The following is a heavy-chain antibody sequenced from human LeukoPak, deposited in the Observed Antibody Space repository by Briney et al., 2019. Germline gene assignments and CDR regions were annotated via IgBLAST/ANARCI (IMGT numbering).Heavy chain of an antibody. CDR1: GGSISSGSYY. J-gene: IGHJ3*02. CDR3: AKIPYDISTAYPGAFDS. CDR2: IYYSGST. V-gene: IGHV4-30-4*01. D-gene: IGHD3-9*01. Sequence: SETLSLTCTVSGGSISSGSYYWSWIRQPPGKGLEWIGYIYYSGSTYYSPSFKSRVTMSVDTSKNQFSLKLNSVTAADTAVYYCAKIPYDISTAYPGAFDSWGQGTVVTVSS.